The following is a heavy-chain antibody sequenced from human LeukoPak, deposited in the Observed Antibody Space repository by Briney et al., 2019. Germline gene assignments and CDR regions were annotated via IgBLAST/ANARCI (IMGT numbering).Heavy chain of an antibody. CDR3: ARDAEYYYDSSGYYS. J-gene: IGHJ4*02. D-gene: IGHD3-22*01. CDR1: GFTFSSYG. Sequence: GGSLRLSCAASGFTFSSYGMTWVRQAPGKGLEWVSYISSSSSTIYYADPVKGRFTISRDNAKNSLYLQMNSLRAEDTAVYYCARDAEYYYDSSGYYSWGQGTLVTVSS. CDR2: ISSSSSTI. V-gene: IGHV3-48*01.